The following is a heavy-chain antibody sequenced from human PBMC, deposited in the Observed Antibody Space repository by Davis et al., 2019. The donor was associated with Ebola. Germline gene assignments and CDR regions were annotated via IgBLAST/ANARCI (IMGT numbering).Heavy chain of an antibody. V-gene: IGHV3-23*01. CDR3: ARGNHFNDYGDLNNDY. D-gene: IGHD4-17*01. CDR2: ISSSGTVT. CDR1: GFTFNTYA. J-gene: IGHJ4*02. Sequence: PGGSLRLSCAASGFTFNTYAMSWVRQPPGKGLEWISSISSSGTVTYYADSVKGRFTISRDNSKNTLYLQMNSLRAEDTAVYYCARGNHFNDYGDLNNDYWGQGTLVTVSS.